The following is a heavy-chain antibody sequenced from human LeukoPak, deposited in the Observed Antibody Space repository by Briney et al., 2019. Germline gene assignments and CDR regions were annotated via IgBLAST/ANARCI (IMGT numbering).Heavy chain of an antibody. J-gene: IGHJ4*02. CDR1: GGSISSGDYY. V-gene: IGHV4-30-4*01. Sequence: NASETLSLTCTVSGGSISSGDYYWGWIRQPPGKGLEWIGYIYYSGSTYYNPSLKSRVTISVDTSKNQFSLKLSSVTAADTAVYYCARVAKYCSGGSCYSYYFDYWGQGTLVTVSS. D-gene: IGHD2-15*01. CDR2: IYYSGST. CDR3: ARVAKYCSGGSCYSYYFDY.